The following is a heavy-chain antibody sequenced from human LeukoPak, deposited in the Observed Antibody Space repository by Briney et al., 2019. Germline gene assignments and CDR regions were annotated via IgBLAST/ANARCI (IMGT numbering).Heavy chain of an antibody. CDR1: GGSFSGYY. Sequence: SETLSLTCAVYGGSFSGYYWSWIRQPPGKGLEWIGEINHSGSTNYNPSLKSRVTISVDTSKNQFSLKLSSVTAADTAVYYCARGDLRTVGATNRGQGTLVTVSS. V-gene: IGHV4-34*01. J-gene: IGHJ4*02. CDR3: ARGDLRTVGATN. CDR2: INHSGST. D-gene: IGHD1-26*01.